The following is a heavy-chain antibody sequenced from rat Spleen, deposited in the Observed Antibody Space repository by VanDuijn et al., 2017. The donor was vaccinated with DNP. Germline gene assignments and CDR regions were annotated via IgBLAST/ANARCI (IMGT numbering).Heavy chain of an antibody. CDR2: ISYEGSST. CDR1: GFTFSDYY. Sequence: EVQLVESGGGLVQPGRSLKLSCAASGFTFSDYYMAWVRQAPKKGLEWVASISYEGSSTYYGDSVKGRFTISRDNAKSTLYLQMNSLRSEDTATYYCARPELGTFDYWGQGVMVTVSS. J-gene: IGHJ2*01. CDR3: ARPELGTFDY. D-gene: IGHD5-1*01. V-gene: IGHV5-22*01.